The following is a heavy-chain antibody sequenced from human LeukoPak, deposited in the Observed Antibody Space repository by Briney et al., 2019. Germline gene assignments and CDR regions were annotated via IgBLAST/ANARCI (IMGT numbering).Heavy chain of an antibody. Sequence: GGSQRLSCAACGLPFCGSAIHGVRQAWGRGRVWVSRFRSKANSYARAYAASVKGMFTISRDDSKNTAYLQMNSLKTEDTAIYYCSLRGDGDSASYFDYWGQGALVTVSS. CDR2: FRSKANSYAR. CDR3: SLRGDGDSASYFDY. V-gene: IGHV3-73*01. J-gene: IGHJ4*02. CDR1: GLPFCGSA. D-gene: IGHD4-17*01.